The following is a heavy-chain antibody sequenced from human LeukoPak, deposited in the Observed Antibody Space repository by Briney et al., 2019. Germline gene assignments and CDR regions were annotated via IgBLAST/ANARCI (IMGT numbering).Heavy chain of an antibody. J-gene: IGHJ6*03. V-gene: IGHV3-21*01. CDR1: GFTFSSYS. D-gene: IGHD4-23*01. CDR3: ARAGYDYGGNRGRVNYYYYMDV. Sequence: GGSLRLSCAASGFTFSSYSMNWVRQAPGKGLEWVSSISSSSSYIYYADSVKGRFTISRDNAKNSLYLQMNSLRAEDTAVYYCARAGYDYGGNRGRVNYYYYMDVWGKGTTVTISS. CDR2: ISSSSSYI.